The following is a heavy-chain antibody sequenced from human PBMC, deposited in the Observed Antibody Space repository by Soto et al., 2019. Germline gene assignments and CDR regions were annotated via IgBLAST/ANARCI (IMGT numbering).Heavy chain of an antibody. CDR1: GYTFTSYG. Sequence: QVHLVQSGAEVKKPGASVKVACKASGYTFTSYGITWVRQAPGQGLEWMGWISAHNGNTDYAQKLKARVIVTRDTSTSTAYVELRSLISNVTAVYYCAGGRYGDYWGQGALVTVSS. J-gene: IGHJ4*02. CDR2: ISAHNGNT. D-gene: IGHD1-1*01. V-gene: IGHV1-18*01. CDR3: AGGRYGDY.